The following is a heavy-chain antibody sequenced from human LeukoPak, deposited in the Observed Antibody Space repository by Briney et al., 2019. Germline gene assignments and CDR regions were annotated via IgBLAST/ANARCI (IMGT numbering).Heavy chain of an antibody. D-gene: IGHD3-3*01. CDR1: GYTFSSYA. CDR3: AKRGVVIKSWFDP. J-gene: IGHJ5*02. Sequence: GGSLGLSCAASGYTFSSYAMRWVRQAPGKGLEWVSAISGSGGSTYYTDSVKGRFTISRDNSKNTLYLQMNSLRAEDTAVYYCAKRGVVIKSWFDPWGQGTLVTVSS. V-gene: IGHV3-23*01. CDR2: ISGSGGST.